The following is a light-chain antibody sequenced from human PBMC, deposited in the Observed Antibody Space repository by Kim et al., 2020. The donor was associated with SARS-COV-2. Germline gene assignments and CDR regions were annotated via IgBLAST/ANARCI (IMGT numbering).Light chain of an antibody. CDR3: QQYGSSPRT. Sequence: IVLTQSPGTLSLSPGERATLSCRASQSVSSGYLAWYQQKPGQAPSLLIYGASTRATGIPDRFSGSGSGTDFTLTISRLEPEDFAVYYCQQYGSSPRTFGGGTKVDIK. CDR1: QSVSSGY. V-gene: IGKV3-20*01. CDR2: GAS. J-gene: IGKJ4*01.